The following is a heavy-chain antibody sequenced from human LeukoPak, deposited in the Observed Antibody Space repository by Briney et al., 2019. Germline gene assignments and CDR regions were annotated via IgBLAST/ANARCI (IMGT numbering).Heavy chain of an antibody. D-gene: IGHD2-8*01. CDR1: GFTVTDYA. Sequence: GGSLRLSCAASGFTVTDYAMTWIRQSPGKGLEWVSAISGSGGSTYYADSVKGRFTISRDNSKNTLYLQMNSLRAEDTAVYYCAKGGGIVLMVYAYFDYWGQGTLVTVSS. V-gene: IGHV3-23*01. CDR2: ISGSGGST. CDR3: AKGGGIVLMVYAYFDY. J-gene: IGHJ4*02.